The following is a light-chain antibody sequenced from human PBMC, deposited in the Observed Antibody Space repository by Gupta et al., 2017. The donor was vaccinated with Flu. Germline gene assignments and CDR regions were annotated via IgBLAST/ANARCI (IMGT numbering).Light chain of an antibody. CDR2: EVT. J-gene: IGLJ3*02. CDR3: CSYAGTNNWV. Sequence: SFTFSCTGTSTNVGTYNCISWYQQHPGKAPRLVVEEVTKRPSGVPVRFSGSKSGNTASLTLSGLQAEDEADYYCCSYAGTNNWVFGGGTKLTVL. CDR1: STNVGTYNC. V-gene: IGLV2-11*03.